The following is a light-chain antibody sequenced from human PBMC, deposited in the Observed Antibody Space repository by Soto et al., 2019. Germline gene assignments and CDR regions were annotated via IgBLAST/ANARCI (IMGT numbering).Light chain of an antibody. CDR3: SSYTGSSTLDV. Sequence: QSALTQPASVSGSPGQSITISCTGTSSDVGGYNYVSWYQQHPGKAPKLMIYEVSNRPSGVSNRFSGSKSGNTASLTISGLQAEDEADYSCSSYTGSSTLDVFGTGTKVTVL. V-gene: IGLV2-14*01. J-gene: IGLJ1*01. CDR2: EVS. CDR1: SSDVGGYNY.